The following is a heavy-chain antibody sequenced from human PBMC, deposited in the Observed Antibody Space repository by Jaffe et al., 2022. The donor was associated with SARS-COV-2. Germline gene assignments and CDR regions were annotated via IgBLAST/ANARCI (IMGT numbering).Heavy chain of an antibody. V-gene: IGHV3-21*01. D-gene: IGHD6-13*01. CDR1: GFTFSSYS. CDR3: ARDPGIAAAGTPHFDY. J-gene: IGHJ4*02. Sequence: EVQLVESGGGLVKPGGSLRLSCAASGFTFSSYSMTWVRQAPGKGLEWVSSISSSNSYIYYADSLKGRFTISRDNAKNSLYLQMNSLRAEDTAVYYCARDPGIAAAGTPHFDYWGQGTLVTVSS. CDR2: ISSSNSYI.